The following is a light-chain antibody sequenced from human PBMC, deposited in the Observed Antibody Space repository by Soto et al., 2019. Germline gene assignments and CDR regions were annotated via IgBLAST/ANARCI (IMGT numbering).Light chain of an antibody. J-gene: IGKJ4*01. CDR3: QNYNSDPLT. Sequence: DLQMTQSPPSLSASIGDRVTVTCRASHDIGNSLAWYQQRPGKSPRLLIYGASSLLSGVPTRLSGSGSGTNFTLAISSLRPEDVGTFYCQNYNSDPLTFGGGTKVEVK. CDR1: HDIGNS. CDR2: GAS. V-gene: IGKV1-27*01.